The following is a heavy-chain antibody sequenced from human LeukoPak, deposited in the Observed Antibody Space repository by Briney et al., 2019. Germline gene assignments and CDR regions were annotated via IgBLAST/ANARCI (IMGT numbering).Heavy chain of an antibody. Sequence: ASVKVSCKASGYTFTGYYMHWVRQAPGQGLEWMGRTNPNSGGTNYAQKFLGRVTMTRDTSISTAYMELSRLRSDDTAVYYCARGDYDYVWGSYRLIDYWGQGTLVTVSS. CDR2: TNPNSGGT. CDR1: GYTFTGYY. CDR3: ARGDYDYVWGSYRLIDY. D-gene: IGHD3-16*02. J-gene: IGHJ4*02. V-gene: IGHV1-2*06.